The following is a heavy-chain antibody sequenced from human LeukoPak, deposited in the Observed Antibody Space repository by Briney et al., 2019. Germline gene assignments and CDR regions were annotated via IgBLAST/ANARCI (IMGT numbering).Heavy chain of an antibody. CDR1: GGSISSYY. D-gene: IGHD3-10*01. CDR2: IYTSGST. CDR3: ARELLWFGELLFADY. J-gene: IGHJ4*02. Sequence: SETLSLTCTVSGGSISSYYWSWIRQPAGKGLEWIGRIYTSGSTNYNPSLKSRVTMSVDTSKNQFSLKLSSVTAADTAVYYCARELLWFGELLFADYWGQGTLVTVSS. V-gene: IGHV4-4*07.